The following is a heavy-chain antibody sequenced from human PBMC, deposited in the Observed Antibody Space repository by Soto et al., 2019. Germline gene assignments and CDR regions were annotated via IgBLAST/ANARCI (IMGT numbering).Heavy chain of an antibody. D-gene: IGHD3-22*01. V-gene: IGHV3-15*01. Sequence: KPGGSLRLSCAASGFTFSNAWMSWVRQAPAKGLEWVGRIKSKTDGGTTDYAAPVKGRFTISRDDSKNTLYLQMNSLKTEDTAVYYCTTDQAYYYDSSEMNWGQGTLVTVSS. CDR1: GFTFSNAW. CDR3: TTDQAYYYDSSEMN. J-gene: IGHJ4*02. CDR2: IKSKTDGGTT.